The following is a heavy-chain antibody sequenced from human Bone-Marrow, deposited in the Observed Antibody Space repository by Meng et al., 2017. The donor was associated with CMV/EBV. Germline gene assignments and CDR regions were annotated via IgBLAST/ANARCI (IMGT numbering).Heavy chain of an antibody. D-gene: IGHD3-3*01. V-gene: IGHV3-21*01. Sequence: GESLKISYAASGFTFSSYSMNWVRQAPGKGLEWVSSISSSSSYIYYADSVKGRFTISRDNAKNSLYLQMNSLRAEDTAVYYCARDHTYYDFWSGYSPYYYYGMDVWGQGTTVTVSS. CDR1: GFTFSSYS. J-gene: IGHJ6*02. CDR3: ARDHTYYDFWSGYSPYYYYGMDV. CDR2: ISSSSSYI.